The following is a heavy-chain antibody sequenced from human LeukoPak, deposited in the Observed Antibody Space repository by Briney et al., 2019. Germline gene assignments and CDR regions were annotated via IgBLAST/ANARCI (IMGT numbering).Heavy chain of an antibody. CDR2: ISDNGGSI. V-gene: IGHV3-23*01. D-gene: IGHD2-21*01. CDR1: GFTFSNFA. Sequence: GGSLRLSCAASGFTFSNFALHWVRQAPGKGLEWVSAISDNGGSIFYADSVKGRFTISRDNSKNSLYLQMNSLRADDTAVYYCVKIAPDLPWGQGTLVTVS. J-gene: IGHJ5*02. CDR3: VKIAPDLP.